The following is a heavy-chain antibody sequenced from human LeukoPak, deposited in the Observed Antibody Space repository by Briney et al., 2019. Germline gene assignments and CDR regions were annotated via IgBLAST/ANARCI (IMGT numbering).Heavy chain of an antibody. J-gene: IGHJ4*03. CDR3: ARGPTISETGYFVY. D-gene: IGHD1-1*01. CDR2: VNHRGDT. CDR1: SGSVIAYY. Sequence: TSETLSLTSAVYSGSVIAYYWSWIRQSPGKGLQWIAEVNHRGDTNYNPSVKGRVTISVDTSKDQFSLKVTSLTDADTAVYYCARGPTISETGYFVYWGQGTLVTVSS. V-gene: IGHV4-34*01.